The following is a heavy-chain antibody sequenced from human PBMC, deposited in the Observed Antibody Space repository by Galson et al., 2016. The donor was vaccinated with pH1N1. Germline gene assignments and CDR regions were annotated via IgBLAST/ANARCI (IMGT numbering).Heavy chain of an antibody. CDR2: FDPEDGEI. D-gene: IGHD6-19*01. CDR3: AMGKPVAGFPYSELDY. V-gene: IGHV1-24*01. J-gene: IGHJ4*02. CDR1: GYSLTDLS. Sequence: SVKVSCKVSGYSLTDLSMHWVRQAPGKGLEWMGGFDPEDGEIIYAQKFQGRVTMTEDTSTDTAYMELSSLRSEDTAVYYCAMGKPVAGFPYSELDYRGQGTLVTVSS.